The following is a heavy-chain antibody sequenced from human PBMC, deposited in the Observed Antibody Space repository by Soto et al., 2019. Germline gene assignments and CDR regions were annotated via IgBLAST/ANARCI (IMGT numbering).Heavy chain of an antibody. CDR3: ASRATGTTAY. CDR1: EFTCSDYD. J-gene: IGHJ4*02. Sequence: GGSKRLSSTAAEFTCSDYDRSWIRQAPGKGLEWVSYISSSGSTIYYADSVKGRFTISRDNAKNSLYLQMNSLRAEDTAVYYCASRATGTTAYWGQGTLVTVSS. D-gene: IGHD1-1*01. CDR2: ISSSGSTI. V-gene: IGHV3-11*01.